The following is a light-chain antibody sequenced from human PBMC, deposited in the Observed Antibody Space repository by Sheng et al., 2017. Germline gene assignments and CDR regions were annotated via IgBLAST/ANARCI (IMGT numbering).Light chain of an antibody. Sequence: EIVLTQSPDTLSLSPGDSATLSCRANQSVSSDFLAWYQQKPGQAPRLLIYGASTRATGTTDRFSGSGTGTDFTLTISGLEPEDFAVYYCEQYGRSPWTFGQGTKVEIK. J-gene: IGKJ1*01. CDR2: GAS. CDR1: QSVSSDF. CDR3: EQYGRSPWT. V-gene: IGKV3-20*01.